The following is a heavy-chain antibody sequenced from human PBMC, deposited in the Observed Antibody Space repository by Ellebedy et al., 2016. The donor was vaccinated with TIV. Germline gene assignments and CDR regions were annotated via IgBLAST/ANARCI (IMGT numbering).Heavy chain of an antibody. J-gene: IGHJ3*01. CDR1: DGSLSNNY. D-gene: IGHD1-1*01. Sequence: SETLSLTCAVSDGSLSNNYWTWIRQPPGKGLEWIGYLYYTGSTNYNPSLKSRVTISVNTPRNQFSLKLSSVTAADTAVYYCVSSASMEAFDLWGQGTMVTVSS. CDR3: VSSASMEAFDL. CDR2: LYYTGST. V-gene: IGHV4-59*01.